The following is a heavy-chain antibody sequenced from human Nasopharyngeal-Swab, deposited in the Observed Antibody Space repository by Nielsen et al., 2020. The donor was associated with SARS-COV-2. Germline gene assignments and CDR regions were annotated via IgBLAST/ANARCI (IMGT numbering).Heavy chain of an antibody. CDR2: INPNSGGT. Sequence: SVKVSCKASGYTFTGYYMLWVRQAPGQGLEWMGWINPNSGGTNYAQKFQGRVTITRDTSISTAYMELSRLRSDDTAVYYCSRGDLSDYVWGCYSWLDPWGQGTLVTVSS. CDR1: GYTFTGYY. CDR3: SRGDLSDYVWGCYSWLDP. D-gene: IGHD3-16*01. J-gene: IGHJ5*02. V-gene: IGHV1-2*02.